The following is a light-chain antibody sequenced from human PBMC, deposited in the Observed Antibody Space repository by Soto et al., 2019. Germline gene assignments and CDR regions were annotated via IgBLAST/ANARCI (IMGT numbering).Light chain of an antibody. Sequence: EIVLTQSPATLSLSPGERATLSCRASQSVSTHLAWYQQIPGQAPRLLIYGTSTRAAGIPARFSGRGSGTEFTFTISSLQSEDFAVYHCQQYHDWPITFGQGTRLEI. CDR1: QSVSTH. CDR3: QQYHDWPIT. V-gene: IGKV3-15*01. CDR2: GTS. J-gene: IGKJ5*01.